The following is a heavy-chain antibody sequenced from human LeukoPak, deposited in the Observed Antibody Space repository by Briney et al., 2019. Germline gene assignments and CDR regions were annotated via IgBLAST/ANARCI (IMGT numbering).Heavy chain of an antibody. J-gene: IGHJ5*02. Sequence: SETLSLTCTVSGYSISSGYYWGWIRQPPGKGLEWIGSIYHSGSTYYNPSLKSRVTISVDTSKNQFSLKLSSVTAADTAVYYCARHSASSSAWTILFDPWGQGTLVTVSS. V-gene: IGHV4-38-2*02. CDR2: IYHSGST. D-gene: IGHD6-19*01. CDR1: GYSISSGYY. CDR3: ARHSASSSAWTILFDP.